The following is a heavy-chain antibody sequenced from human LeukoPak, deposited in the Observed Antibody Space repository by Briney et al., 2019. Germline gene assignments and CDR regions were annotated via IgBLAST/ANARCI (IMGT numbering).Heavy chain of an antibody. D-gene: IGHD3-3*01. J-gene: IGHJ4*02. CDR2: INPSDGST. CDR3: ARDMSSVLRFLEWSPRHSLDY. Sequence: GASVKVSCKASGYSFTYHYMHWLRQAPGQGLEWIGIINPSDGSTTYAQKFQGRVIMTRDMSTSTVYMELSSLRSEDTAVYYCARDMSSVLRFLEWSPRHSLDYWGQGTLVTVSS. CDR1: GYSFTYHY. V-gene: IGHV1-46*01.